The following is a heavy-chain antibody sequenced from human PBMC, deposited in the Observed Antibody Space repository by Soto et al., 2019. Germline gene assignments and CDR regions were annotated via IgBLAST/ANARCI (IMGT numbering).Heavy chain of an antibody. J-gene: IGHJ3*02. V-gene: IGHV4-59*08. CDR2: IYYSGST. CDR1: GGSISSYY. CDR3: ARLGGGYCSGGSCYRDAFDI. Sequence: SETLSLTCTVSGGSISSYYWSWIRQPPGKGLEWIGYIYYSGSTNYNPSPKSRVTISVDTSKNQFSLKLSSVTAADTAVYYCARLGGGYCSGGSCYRDAFDIWGQGTMVTVSS. D-gene: IGHD2-15*01.